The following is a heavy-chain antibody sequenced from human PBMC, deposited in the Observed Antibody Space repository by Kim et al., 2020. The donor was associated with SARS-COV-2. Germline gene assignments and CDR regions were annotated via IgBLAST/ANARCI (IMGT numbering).Heavy chain of an antibody. V-gene: IGHV1-18*01. CDR1: GYTFTSFG. Sequence: ASVKVSCKASGYTFTSFGISWVRQAPGQGLEWMGWISAYNGNTNYAQKLQGRVTMTTDTSTSTAYMELRSLRSDDTAVYYCARRTNSAATYYYYGLDVWGQGTTVTVSS. CDR2: ISAYNGNT. CDR3: ARRTNSAATYYYYGLDV. D-gene: IGHD2-15*01. J-gene: IGHJ6*02.